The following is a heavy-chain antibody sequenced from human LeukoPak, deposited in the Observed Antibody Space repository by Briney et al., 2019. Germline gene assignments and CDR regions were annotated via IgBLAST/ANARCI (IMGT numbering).Heavy chain of an antibody. D-gene: IGHD6-13*01. V-gene: IGHV3-53*01. CDR2: IYSGGST. CDR1: GFTVSSNY. CDR3: ARDSPRNSSSSDI. Sequence: PGGSLRLSCAASGFTVSSNYMSWVRQAPGKGLEWASVIYSGGSTYYADSVKGRFTISRDNSKNTLYLQMNSLRAEDTAVYYCARDSPRNSSSSDIWGQGTMVTVSS. J-gene: IGHJ3*02.